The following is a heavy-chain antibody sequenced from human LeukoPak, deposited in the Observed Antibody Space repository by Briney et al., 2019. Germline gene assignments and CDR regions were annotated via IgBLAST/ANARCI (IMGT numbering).Heavy chain of an antibody. CDR3: ARSSLGTITAGPFDH. CDR2: ISGYNGNT. D-gene: IGHD5-12*01. V-gene: IGHV1-18*01. CDR1: GYTLSSYG. Sequence: PSVNVPCMASGYTLSSYGIAWVRQAPGQGLEWMGWISGYNGNTNYAQKLQGRVSMTTDTSTTTAYMELRSLTSDDTALYCCARSSLGTITAGPFDHWGQGTLVTVSS. J-gene: IGHJ4*02.